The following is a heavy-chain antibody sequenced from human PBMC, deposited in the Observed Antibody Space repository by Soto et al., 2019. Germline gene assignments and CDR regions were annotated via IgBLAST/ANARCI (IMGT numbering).Heavy chain of an antibody. CDR1: GYSFTSYW. Sequence: PGESLKISCKGSGYSFTSYWIGWVRQMPGKGLEWMGIIYPGDSDTRYGPSFQGQVTISADKSISTAYLQWSSLKASDTAMYYCARHPPRYSSGWELAVGGMDVWGQGTTVTVSS. V-gene: IGHV5-51*01. CDR3: ARHPPRYSSGWELAVGGMDV. D-gene: IGHD6-19*01. CDR2: IYPGDSDT. J-gene: IGHJ6*02.